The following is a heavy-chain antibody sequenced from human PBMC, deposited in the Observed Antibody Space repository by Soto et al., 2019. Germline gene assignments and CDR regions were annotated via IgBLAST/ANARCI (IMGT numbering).Heavy chain of an antibody. CDR3: AREKVGTTFFDN. CDR1: GFAISRGYY. D-gene: IGHD2-21*02. J-gene: IGHJ4*02. V-gene: IGHV4-38-2*02. Sequence: SETLSLTCSVSGFAISRGYYWSWVRQPPGKGLEWIGSIYPSVSSYHNPSLATRLGLSIDASKNQFTLNLTSVTAADSALYFCAREKVGTTFFDNWGQGIQVTVSS. CDR2: IYPSVSS.